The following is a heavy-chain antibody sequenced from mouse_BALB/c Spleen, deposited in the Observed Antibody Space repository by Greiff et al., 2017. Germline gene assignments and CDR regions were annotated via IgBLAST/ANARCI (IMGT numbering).Heavy chain of an antibody. CDR3: ARGDEYDGYAMDY. Sequence: VQLQQSGAELVRPGTSVKISCKASGYTFTNYWLGWVKQRPGHGLEWIGDIYPGGGYTNYNEKFKGKATLTADTSSSTAYMQLSSLTSEDSAVYFCARGDEYDGYAMDYWGQGTSVTVSS. CDR2: IYPGGGYT. CDR1: GYTFTNYW. V-gene: IGHV1-63*02. D-gene: IGHD2-14*01. J-gene: IGHJ4*01.